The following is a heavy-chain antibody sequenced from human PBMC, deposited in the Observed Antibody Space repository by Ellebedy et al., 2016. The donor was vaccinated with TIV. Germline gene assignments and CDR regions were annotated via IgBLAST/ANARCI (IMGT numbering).Heavy chain of an antibody. J-gene: IGHJ6*02. D-gene: IGHD2-15*01. CDR1: GFTFSSYW. CDR3: ARTKLPSDGIDV. Sequence: GGSLRLSWAASGFTFSSYWMHWVRQPPGKGLVWVSRINSDGSSTSYADSVKGRFTISRDTSKNTLYLKMTSLRAEDTAVYYCARTKLPSDGIDVWGQGTTVTVSS. V-gene: IGHV3-74*01. CDR2: INSDGSST.